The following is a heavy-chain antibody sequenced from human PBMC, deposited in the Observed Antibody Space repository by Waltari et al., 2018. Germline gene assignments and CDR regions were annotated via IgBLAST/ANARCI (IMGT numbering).Heavy chain of an antibody. D-gene: IGHD2-15*01. Sequence: QVQLQESGPGLVKPSGTLSLTCAVSGGSISSSNWWSWVRQPPGKGLEWIGEIYHSGSTNHNPALKSRVTISVDKSKNQFSLKLSSVTAADTAVYYCARESCSGGSCYQGYFDYWGQGTLVTVSS. CDR1: GGSISSSNW. CDR2: IYHSGST. V-gene: IGHV4-4*02. CDR3: ARESCSGGSCYQGYFDY. J-gene: IGHJ4*02.